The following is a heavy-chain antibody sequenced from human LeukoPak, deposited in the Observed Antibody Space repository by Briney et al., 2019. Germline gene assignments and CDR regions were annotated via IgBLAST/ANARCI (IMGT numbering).Heavy chain of an antibody. J-gene: IGHJ4*02. Sequence: AGGSLRLSCAASGFTVSNNYMTWVRQAPGKGLEWVSLIYSAGSTYYADSVKGRFTISRDNSKNTVYLQMNSLRAEDTAVYYCARNIPVTRWGYWGQGTLVTVSS. CDR2: IYSAGST. V-gene: IGHV3-66*01. D-gene: IGHD2-21*01. CDR1: GFTVSNNY. CDR3: ARNIPVTRWGY.